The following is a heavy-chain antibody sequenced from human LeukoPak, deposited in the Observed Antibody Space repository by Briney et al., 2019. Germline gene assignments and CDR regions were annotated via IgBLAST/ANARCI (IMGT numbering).Heavy chain of an antibody. CDR2: ISGSGGST. J-gene: IGHJ4*02. V-gene: IGHV3-23*01. CDR3: AKGLALQWLVLRDPDY. Sequence: PGGSLRLSCAASGFTFSSYAMSWVRQAPGKGLEWVSAISGSGGSTYYADSVKGRFTISRDNSKNTLYLQMNSLRAEDTAVYYCAKGLALQWLVLRDPDYWGQGTLVTVSS. CDR1: GFTFSSYA. D-gene: IGHD6-19*01.